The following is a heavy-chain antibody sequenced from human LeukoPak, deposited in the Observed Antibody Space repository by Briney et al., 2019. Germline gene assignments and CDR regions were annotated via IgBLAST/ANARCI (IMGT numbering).Heavy chain of an antibody. CDR3: ARRPYYGSGSYSSEFG. CDR2: INHSGST. V-gene: IGHV4-34*01. D-gene: IGHD3-10*01. CDR1: GGSFSGYY. Sequence: SETLSLTCAVYGGSFSGYYWSWIRQPPGKGLEWIGEINHSGSTHYNPSLKSRVTISVDTSKNQFSLKLSSVTAADTAVYYCARRPYYGSGSYSSEFGWGQGTLVTVSS. J-gene: IGHJ4*02.